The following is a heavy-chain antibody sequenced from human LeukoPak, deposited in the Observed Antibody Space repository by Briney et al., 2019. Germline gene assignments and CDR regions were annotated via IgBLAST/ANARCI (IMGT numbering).Heavy chain of an antibody. J-gene: IGHJ4*02. CDR1: GGSFSGYY. Sequence: SETLSLTCAVYGGSFSGYYWSWIRQPPGKGLEWIGEINHSGSTNYNPSLKSRVTISVDTSKNQFSLKLSSATAADTAVYYCARGPRSPSSPGPSDYWGQGTLVTVSS. V-gene: IGHV4-34*01. D-gene: IGHD2-15*01. CDR3: ARGPRSPSSPGPSDY. CDR2: INHSGST.